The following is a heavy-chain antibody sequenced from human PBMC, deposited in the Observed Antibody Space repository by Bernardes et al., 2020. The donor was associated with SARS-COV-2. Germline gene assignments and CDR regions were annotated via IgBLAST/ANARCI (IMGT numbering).Heavy chain of an antibody. CDR2: IDSDGRTT. CDR3: TRGPIAGTPMAQVDRRFDP. V-gene: IGHV3-74*01. CDR1: GFTFSSYW. Sequence: GGSLRLSCAASGFTFSSYWMHWVRQVPGKGLVWISRIDSDGRTTTYADPVRGRFTVSRDNAKSTLYLQMNSLSAEDTAVYYCTRGPIAGTPMAQVDRRFDPWGQGTLVTVSS. D-gene: IGHD1-1*01. J-gene: IGHJ5*02.